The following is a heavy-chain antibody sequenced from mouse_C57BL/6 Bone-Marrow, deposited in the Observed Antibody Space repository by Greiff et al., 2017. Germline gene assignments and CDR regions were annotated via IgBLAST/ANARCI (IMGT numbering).Heavy chain of an antibody. CDR2: IWGVGST. J-gene: IGHJ4*01. CDR1: GFSLTSYG. CDR3: ASGPAMDY. Sequence: VQRVESGPGLVAPSQSLSITCTVSGFSLTSYGVDWVRQSPGKGLEWLGVIWGVGSTNYNSALKSRLSISKDNSKGQVFLKMNSLQTDDTAMYFCASGPAMDYWGQGTSVTVSS. V-gene: IGHV2-6*01.